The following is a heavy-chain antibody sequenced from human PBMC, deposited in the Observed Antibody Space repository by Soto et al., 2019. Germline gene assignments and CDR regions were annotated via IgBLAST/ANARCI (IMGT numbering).Heavy chain of an antibody. V-gene: IGHV5-51*01. D-gene: IGHD6-19*01. Sequence: GVSLKVSCKGSGCSFTSYWIGWVRKMPGKGLEWMGIIYPGDSDIRYSPSFQGQVTISADKSISTAYLQWSSLKASDSAMYYCARKPSNGQWVLWGQGTTVTGSS. CDR3: ARKPSNGQWVL. J-gene: IGHJ6*02. CDR1: GCSFTSYW. CDR2: IYPGDSDI.